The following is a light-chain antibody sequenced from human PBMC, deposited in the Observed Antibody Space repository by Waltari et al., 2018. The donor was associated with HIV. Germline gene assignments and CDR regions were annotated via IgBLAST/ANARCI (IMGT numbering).Light chain of an antibody. CDR1: SSDVGGYNY. CDR2: DVS. J-gene: IGLJ2*01. V-gene: IGLV2-11*01. Sequence: QSALTQPRSVSGSPGQSVTISCTGTSSDVGGYNYVSWYQQHPGKAPNLMIYDVSKRPSGVPDRFSGSNAGNTASLTISGLQAEDEADYYCCSYAGSYTLVFGGGTKLTVL. CDR3: CSYAGSYTLV.